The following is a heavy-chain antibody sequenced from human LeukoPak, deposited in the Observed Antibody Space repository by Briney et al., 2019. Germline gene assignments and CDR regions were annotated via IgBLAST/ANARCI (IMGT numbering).Heavy chain of an antibody. Sequence: SVKVSCKASGGTFSSYAISWVRQAPGQGLEWMGGIIPIFGTANYAQKFQGRVTITADESTSAAYMELSSLRSEDTAVYYCARVRYYYNSFETFDIWGQGTMVTVSS. CDR2: IIPIFGTA. V-gene: IGHV1-69*13. CDR3: ARVRYYYNSFETFDI. CDR1: GGTFSSYA. J-gene: IGHJ3*02. D-gene: IGHD3-10*01.